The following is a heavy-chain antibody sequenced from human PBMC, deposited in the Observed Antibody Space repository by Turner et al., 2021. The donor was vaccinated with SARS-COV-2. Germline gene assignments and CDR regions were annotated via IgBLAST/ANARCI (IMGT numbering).Heavy chain of an antibody. CDR2: T. V-gene: IGHV3-23*01. Sequence: TYYADSVKGRFTISRDNSKNTLYLQVNSLRAEDTAVYYCAKRWEVAGTLPWGQGTLVTVSS. J-gene: IGHJ4*02. D-gene: IGHD6-19*01. CDR3: AKRWEVAGTLP.